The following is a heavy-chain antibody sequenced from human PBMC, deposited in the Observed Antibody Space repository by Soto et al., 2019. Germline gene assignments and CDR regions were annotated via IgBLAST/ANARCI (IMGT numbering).Heavy chain of an antibody. V-gene: IGHV3-23*01. CDR3: AKWSVSYYYDSSGLPNNWFDP. D-gene: IGHD3-22*01. Sequence: GGSLRLSCAASGFTFSSYAMSWVRQAPGKGLEWFSAISGSGGSTYYADSVKGRFTISRDNSKNTLYLQMNSLRAEDTAVYYCAKWSVSYYYDSSGLPNNWFDPWGQGTLVTVSS. J-gene: IGHJ5*02. CDR1: GFTFSSYA. CDR2: ISGSGGST.